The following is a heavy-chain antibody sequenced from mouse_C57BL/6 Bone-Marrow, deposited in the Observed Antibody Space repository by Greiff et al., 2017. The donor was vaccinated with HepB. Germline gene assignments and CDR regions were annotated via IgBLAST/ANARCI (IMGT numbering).Heavy chain of an antibody. D-gene: IGHD1-1*01. CDR3: ARTAVVAHWYFDV. V-gene: IGHV1-81*01. CDR1: GYTFTSYG. CDR2: IYPRSGNT. Sequence: QLQQSGAELARPGASVKLSCKASGYTFTSYGISWVKQRTGQGLEWIGEIYPRSGNTYYNEKFKGKATLTADKSSSTAYMELRSLTSEDSAVYFCARTAVVAHWYFDVWGTGTTVTVSS. J-gene: IGHJ1*03.